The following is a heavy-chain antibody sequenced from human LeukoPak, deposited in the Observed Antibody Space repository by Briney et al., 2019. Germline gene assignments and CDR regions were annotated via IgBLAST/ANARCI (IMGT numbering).Heavy chain of an antibody. CDR1: GFTVSSKY. CDR2: IYSGGST. CDR3: AKDRDYYDSSGLDY. D-gene: IGHD3-22*01. V-gene: IGHV3-53*01. J-gene: IGHJ4*02. Sequence: GGSLRLSCAASGFTVSSKYMSWVRQAPGKGLEWVSIIYSGGSTYYADSVKGRFTISRDNSKNTLYLQMNSLRAEDTAVYYCAKDRDYYDSSGLDYWGQGTLVTVSS.